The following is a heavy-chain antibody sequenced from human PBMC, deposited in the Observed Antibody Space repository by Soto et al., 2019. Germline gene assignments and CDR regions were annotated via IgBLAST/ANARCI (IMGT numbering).Heavy chain of an antibody. CDR1: GGTFSSYA. Sequence: SVKVSCKASGGTFSSYAISWVRQAPGQGLEWMGGIIPIFGTANYAQKFQGRVTITADESTSTAYMELSSLRSEDTAVYYCARDAYDNLTGLTKGQNDYWSQGTLVTVSS. CDR2: IIPIFGTA. V-gene: IGHV1-69*13. J-gene: IGHJ4*02. D-gene: IGHD3-9*01. CDR3: ARDAYDNLTGLTKGQNDY.